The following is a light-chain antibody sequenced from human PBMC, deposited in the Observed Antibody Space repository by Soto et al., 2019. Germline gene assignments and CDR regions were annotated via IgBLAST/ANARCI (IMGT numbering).Light chain of an antibody. Sequence: DIQVTQSPSSLSASVGDRVTITGRASQSISSYLNWYQQKPGKAPKLLIYAASSLQSGVPSRFSGSGSGTDFTLTISSLQPEDFATYYCQQSYSTPLTFGGGTKVDIK. CDR1: QSISSY. CDR3: QQSYSTPLT. J-gene: IGKJ4*01. V-gene: IGKV1-39*01. CDR2: AAS.